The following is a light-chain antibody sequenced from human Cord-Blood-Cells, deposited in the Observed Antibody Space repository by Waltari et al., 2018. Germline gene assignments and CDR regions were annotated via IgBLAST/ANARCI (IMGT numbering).Light chain of an antibody. CDR1: QSVSSN. J-gene: IGKJ3*01. Sequence: IVRTQSPANLSVSPGERATLSCRASQSVSSNLAWYQQKPGQAPRLLIYGASTRATGIPARFSGSGSGTEFTLPISSLQSEDFAVYYCQQYNNWPPFTFGPGTRVDIQ. CDR2: GAS. CDR3: QQYNNWPPFT. V-gene: IGKV3-15*01.